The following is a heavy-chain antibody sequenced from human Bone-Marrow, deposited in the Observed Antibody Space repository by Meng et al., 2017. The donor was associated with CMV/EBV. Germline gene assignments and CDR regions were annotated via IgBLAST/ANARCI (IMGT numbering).Heavy chain of an antibody. CDR3: ARAPIAARQDYFDF. CDR2: ISYTGSYI. Sequence: GGSLRLSCAASGFTFSSYGMHWVRLAPGKGLEWVSSISYTGSYIDYAGSVKGRFTISRDNANNSVYLQMNGLTVEDTAVYYCARAPIAARQDYFDFWGQGVLVTVSS. V-gene: IGHV3-21*01. J-gene: IGHJ4*02. D-gene: IGHD6-6*01. CDR1: GFTFSSYG.